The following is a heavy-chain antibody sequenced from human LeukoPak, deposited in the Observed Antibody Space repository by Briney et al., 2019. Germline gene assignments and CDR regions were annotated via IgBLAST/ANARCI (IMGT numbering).Heavy chain of an antibody. J-gene: IGHJ4*02. CDR2: IKQDGSGK. CDR3: ARDEIYYDILTGYRHFDY. Sequence: GGSLRLSCEASGFTFSSYWMSWVRQAPGKGLEWVANIKQDGSGKKYLDSVKGRFTISRDNAKNSMYLQMNSLRAEDTAVYYCARDEIYYDILTGYRHFDYWGQGTLVTVFS. V-gene: IGHV3-7*01. D-gene: IGHD3-9*01. CDR1: GFTFSSYW.